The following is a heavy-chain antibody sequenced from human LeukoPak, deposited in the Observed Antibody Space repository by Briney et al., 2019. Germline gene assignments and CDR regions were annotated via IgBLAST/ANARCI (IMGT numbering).Heavy chain of an antibody. Sequence: GGSLRLSCAASGFTFSSYWMSWVRQAPGKGLEWVANIKQDGSEKYYVDSVKGRFTISRDNAKNSLYLQMNSLRAEDTAVYYCTRDGDYYDSSGYGWRGSKELDYWGQGTLVTVSS. V-gene: IGHV3-7*01. CDR2: IKQDGSEK. J-gene: IGHJ4*02. D-gene: IGHD3-22*01. CDR1: GFTFSSYW. CDR3: TRDGDYYDSSGYGWRGSKELDY.